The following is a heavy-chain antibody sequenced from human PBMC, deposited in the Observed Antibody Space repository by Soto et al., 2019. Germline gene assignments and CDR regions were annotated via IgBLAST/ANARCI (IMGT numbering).Heavy chain of an antibody. CDR2: IIPIFGTA. J-gene: IGHJ6*02. CDR1: GGTFSSYA. CDR3: ASCTTGTTCYYYGMDV. D-gene: IGHD1-7*01. Sequence: ASVNVSCKASGGTFSSYAISWVRQAPGQGLEWMGGIIPIFGTANYAQKFQGRVTITADESTSTAYMELSSLRSEDTAVYYCASCTTGTTCYYYGMDVWGQGTTVTVSS. V-gene: IGHV1-69*13.